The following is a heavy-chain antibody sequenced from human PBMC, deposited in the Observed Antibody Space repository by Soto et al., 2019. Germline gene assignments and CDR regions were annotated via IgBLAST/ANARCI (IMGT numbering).Heavy chain of an antibody. V-gene: IGHV3-15*01. CDR1: GFTFSNAW. Sequence: EVQLVESGGGLVKPGGSLRLSCAASGFTFSNAWMSWVCQAPGKGLEWVGRIKSKTDGGTTDYAAPVKGRFTISRDDSKNTLYLQMNSLKTEDTAVYYCTTDYYDSSGYYSDAFDIWGQGTMVTVSS. J-gene: IGHJ3*02. CDR3: TTDYYDSSGYYSDAFDI. D-gene: IGHD3-22*01. CDR2: IKSKTDGGTT.